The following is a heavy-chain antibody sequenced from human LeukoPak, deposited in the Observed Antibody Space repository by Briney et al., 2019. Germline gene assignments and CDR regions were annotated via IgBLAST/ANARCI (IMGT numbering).Heavy chain of an antibody. CDR2: IKQDGSEK. J-gene: IGHJ4*02. Sequence: GGSLRLSCAASGFSFSSYWMSWVRQPPGKGLEWVANIKQDGSEKLYVDSVKGRFTISRDNAENSVYLQMNSLRAEDTAVYYCARGRGLAYWGQGTLVTVSS. CDR3: ARGRGLAY. D-gene: IGHD3-16*01. V-gene: IGHV3-7*04. CDR1: GFSFSSYW.